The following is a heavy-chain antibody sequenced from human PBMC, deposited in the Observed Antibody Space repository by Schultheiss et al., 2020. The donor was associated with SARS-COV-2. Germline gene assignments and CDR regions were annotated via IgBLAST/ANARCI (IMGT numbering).Heavy chain of an antibody. CDR1: GGSISSYY. CDR2: IYYSGST. Sequence: SETLSLTCTVSGGSISSYYWSWIRQPPGKGLEWIGYIYYSGSTNYNPSLKSRVTISVDTSKNQFSLKLNSVTDADTAVYYCARHCRSTSCYYYYMDVWGKGTTVTVSS. CDR3: ARHCRSTSCYYYYMDV. D-gene: IGHD2-2*01. J-gene: IGHJ6*03. V-gene: IGHV4-59*08.